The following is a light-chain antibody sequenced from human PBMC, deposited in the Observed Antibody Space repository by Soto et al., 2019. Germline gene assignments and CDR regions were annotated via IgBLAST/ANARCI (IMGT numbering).Light chain of an antibody. V-gene: IGKV1-33*01. CDR1: QDISNY. CDR2: DAS. CDR3: QQYDNLPGT. J-gene: IGKJ2*01. Sequence: DIQMTQSPSSLSASVGDRVTITCQASQDISNYLNWYQQKPGKAPKLPIYDASNLETGVPSRFSGSGSGTDFTFTISSLQPEDIATYYCQQYDNLPGTFGQGTKLEIK.